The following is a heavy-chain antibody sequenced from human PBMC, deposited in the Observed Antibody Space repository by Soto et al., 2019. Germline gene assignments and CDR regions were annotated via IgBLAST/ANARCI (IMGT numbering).Heavy chain of an antibody. J-gene: IGHJ6*02. CDR3: ARSKDIVVVVASNNYYYYGMDV. V-gene: IGHV1-69*12. Sequence: QVQLVQSGAEVKKPGSSVKVSCKASGGTFSSYAISWVRQAPGQGLEWMGGIIPIFGTANYAQKFQGRVTITADESTSTAYIELSSLRSEDTAVYYSARSKDIVVVVASNNYYYYGMDVWGQGTTVTVSS. CDR1: GGTFSSYA. CDR2: IIPIFGTA. D-gene: IGHD2-15*01.